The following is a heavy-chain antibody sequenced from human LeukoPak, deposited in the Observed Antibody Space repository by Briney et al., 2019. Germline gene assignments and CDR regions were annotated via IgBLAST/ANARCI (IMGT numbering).Heavy chain of an antibody. D-gene: IGHD1-26*01. CDR1: GFTFSSYA. Sequence: GRSLRLSCAASGFTFSSYAMHWVRQAPGKGLECVAVISYDGSNKYYADSVKGRFTISRDNSKNTLYLQMNSLRAEDTAVYYCARSRNTPWELAYYFDYWGQGTLVTVSS. V-gene: IGHV3-30*01. CDR3: ARSRNTPWELAYYFDY. J-gene: IGHJ4*02. CDR2: ISYDGSNK.